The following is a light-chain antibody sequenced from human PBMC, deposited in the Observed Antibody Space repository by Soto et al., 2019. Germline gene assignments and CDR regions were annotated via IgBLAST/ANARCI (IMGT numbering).Light chain of an antibody. CDR3: QQYGSPPTWT. CDR2: GAS. Sequence: EVMMGQSPATLSVSPGGGATLCCSASQSISSNIAWYQQKPGQAPRLLIYGASSRATGIPDRFSGSGYGTDFTLTSSRLEPEDFAVYYWQQYGSPPTWTFSQGTKVDI. CDR1: QSISSN. V-gene: IGKV3-20*01. J-gene: IGKJ1*01.